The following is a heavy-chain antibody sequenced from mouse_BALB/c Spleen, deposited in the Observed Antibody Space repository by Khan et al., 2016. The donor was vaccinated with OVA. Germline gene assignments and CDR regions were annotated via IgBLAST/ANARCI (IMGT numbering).Heavy chain of an antibody. Sequence: VQLKQSGPELVKPGASMKISCKASGYSFTGYILNWVKQSHGKNLEWIGLINPNNGDPSYNQKFKGKATLTIDKSSSPAYMELLSLTSEDSAVYYCARGGYGTFAYWGQGTLVTVSA. CDR2: INPNNGDP. V-gene: IGHV1-37*01. CDR3: ARGGYGTFAY. D-gene: IGHD2-1*01. CDR1: GYSFTGYI. J-gene: IGHJ3*01.